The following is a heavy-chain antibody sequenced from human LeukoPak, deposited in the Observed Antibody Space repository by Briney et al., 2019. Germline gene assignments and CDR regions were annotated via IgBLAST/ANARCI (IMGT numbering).Heavy chain of an antibody. CDR2: IYYSGST. Sequence: SETLSLTCTVSGGSISSSSYYWGWIRQPPGKGLEWIGSIYYSGSTYYNPSLKSRVTISVDTSKNQFSLKLSSVTAADTAVYYCAREREAFDPFDYWGQGTLVTVSS. J-gene: IGHJ4*02. D-gene: IGHD3-9*01. CDR1: GGSISSSSYY. V-gene: IGHV4-39*02. CDR3: AREREAFDPFDY.